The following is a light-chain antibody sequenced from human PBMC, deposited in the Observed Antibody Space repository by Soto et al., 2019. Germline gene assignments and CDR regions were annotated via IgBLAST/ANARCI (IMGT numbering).Light chain of an antibody. V-gene: IGKV3-20*01. J-gene: IGKJ4*01. Sequence: EIVLTQSPGTLSLSPGERATLSCRASQSVSSSYLAWYQQKPGQAPRLLIYGASSRATGIPDRFSGSGSGTDFTLTISRLEPEDFPVYYCQQYGISHPTFGGVTKVKIK. CDR2: GAS. CDR1: QSVSSSY. CDR3: QQYGISHPT.